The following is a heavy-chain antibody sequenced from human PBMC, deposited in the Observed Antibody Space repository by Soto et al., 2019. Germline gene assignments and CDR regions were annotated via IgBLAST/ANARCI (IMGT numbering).Heavy chain of an antibody. CDR2: IYYSGST. Sequence: QVQLQESGPGLVKPSETLSLTCTVSGGSISSYYWSWIRQPPGKGLEWIGYIYYSGSTNYNPSLQSRGTISVDTSKNQFSLKLSSVTAEDTAVYYCARRWGTSFVYWGQGTLVTVSS. CDR1: GGSISSYY. D-gene: IGHD7-27*01. CDR3: ARRWGTSFVY. V-gene: IGHV4-59*01. J-gene: IGHJ4*02.